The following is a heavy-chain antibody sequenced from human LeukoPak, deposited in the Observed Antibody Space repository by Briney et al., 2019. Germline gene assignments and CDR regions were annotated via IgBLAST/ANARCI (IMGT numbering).Heavy chain of an antibody. CDR2: IWYDGSNK. J-gene: IGHJ5*02. Sequence: GGSLRLSCAASGFTFSDYYMSWIRQAPGKGLEWVAVIWYDGSNKYYADSVKGRFTISRDNSKNTLYLQMNSLRAEDTAVYYCARDGGGYDFWSGYWAPASGWFDPWGQGTLVTVSS. D-gene: IGHD3-3*01. CDR3: ARDGGGYDFWSGYWAPASGWFDP. V-gene: IGHV3-33*08. CDR1: GFTFSDYY.